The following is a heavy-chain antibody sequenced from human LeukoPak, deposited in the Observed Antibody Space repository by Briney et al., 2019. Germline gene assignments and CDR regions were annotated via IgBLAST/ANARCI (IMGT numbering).Heavy chain of an antibody. CDR1: GYTLTELS. J-gene: IGHJ4*02. CDR3: TRDDYDVWSGYLDY. D-gene: IGHD3-3*01. V-gene: IGHV1-18*01. CDR2: IRAYNGNT. Sequence: ASLKVSCKVSGYTLTELSMHWVRQAPGKGLEWMGWIRAYNGNTNYAKKLQGRVTMTTDTSTSTAYMELRSMGSDDTAVYYCTRDDYDVWSGYLDYWGQGTLVTVSA.